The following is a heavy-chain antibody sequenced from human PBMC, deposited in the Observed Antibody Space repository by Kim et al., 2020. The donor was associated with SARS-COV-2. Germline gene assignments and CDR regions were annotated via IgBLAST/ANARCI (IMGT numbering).Heavy chain of an antibody. CDR1: GGSFSGYY. CDR3: AREGPCSGGSGYLLFNY. CDR2: INHSGST. V-gene: IGHV4-34*01. D-gene: IGHD2-15*01. J-gene: IGHJ4*01. Sequence: SETLSLTCVVYGGSFSGYYWSWIRQPPGKGLEWIGEINHSGSTNYNPSLKSRVTISVDTSKNQFSLKLSSVTAADTPVYYCAREGPCSGGSGYLLFNYWG.